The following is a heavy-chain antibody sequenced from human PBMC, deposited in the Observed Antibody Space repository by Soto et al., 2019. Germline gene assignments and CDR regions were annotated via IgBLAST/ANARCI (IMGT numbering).Heavy chain of an antibody. D-gene: IGHD6-6*01. V-gene: IGHV1-8*01. CDR1: LNTSASSD. CDR2: MNPNSGNT. Sequence: SGKVTSEAPLNTSASSDIHSVIQATGQEKEWMGWMNPNSGNTGYAQKFQGRVTMTRNTSISTAYMELSSLRSEDTAVHYCARGFFARLWYYHDAMDVWGQGTTGTHSS. J-gene: IGHJ6*02. CDR3: ARGFFARLWYYHDAMDV.